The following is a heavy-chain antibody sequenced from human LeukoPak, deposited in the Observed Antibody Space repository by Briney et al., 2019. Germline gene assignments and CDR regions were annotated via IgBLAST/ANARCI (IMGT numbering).Heavy chain of an antibody. J-gene: IGHJ4*02. Sequence: ASVRVSCKVSGYTLTELSMHWVRQAPGKGLEWMGGFDPEDGETIYAQKFQGRVTMTEDTSTDTAYMELSSLRSDDTAVYYCARDYCGGDCFPDYWGQGTLVTVSS. V-gene: IGHV1-24*01. CDR2: FDPEDGET. D-gene: IGHD2-21*02. CDR3: ARDYCGGDCFPDY. CDR1: GYTLTELS.